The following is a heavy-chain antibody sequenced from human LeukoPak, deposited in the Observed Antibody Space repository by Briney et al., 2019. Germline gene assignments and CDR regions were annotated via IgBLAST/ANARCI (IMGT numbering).Heavy chain of an antibody. D-gene: IGHD3-10*01. CDR2: ISGSGGST. J-gene: IGHJ4*02. Sequence: GGSLRLSCAASGFTFSSYAMSWVRQAPGKGLEWVSAISGSGGSTYYADSVKGRFTISRDNSKNTLYLQMNSLRAEDTAVYYCAKACRVYGSGSYCFDYWGQGTLVTVSS. CDR3: AKACRVYGSGSYCFDY. CDR1: GFTFSSYA. V-gene: IGHV3-23*01.